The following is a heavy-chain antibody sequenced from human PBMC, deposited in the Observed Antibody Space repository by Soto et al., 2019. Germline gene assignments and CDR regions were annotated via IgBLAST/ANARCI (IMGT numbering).Heavy chain of an antibody. CDR1: GYSISRGYS. J-gene: IGHJ5*02. V-gene: IGHV4-38-2*01. Sequence: PSETLSLTCAFSGYSISRGYSWGWIRQTPGKGLEWIASIYHSGSTYYNPSLKSRVTISVDTSKNQFSLKLTSVTAADTAVYYCARGAATVTPGWFDPWGQGIMVTVSS. CDR3: ARGAATVTPGWFDP. CDR2: IYHSGST. D-gene: IGHD4-17*01.